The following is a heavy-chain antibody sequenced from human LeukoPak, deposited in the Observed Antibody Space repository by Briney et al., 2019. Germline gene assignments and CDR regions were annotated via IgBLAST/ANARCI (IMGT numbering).Heavy chain of an antibody. CDR3: ARGAHYYDTSGYLMPLNY. CDR1: GGSISSYY. J-gene: IGHJ4*02. V-gene: IGHV4-59*01. Sequence: PSETLSLTCTVSGGSISSYYWSWIRQPPGKGLEWIWYIYYSGSTNYNPSLKSRVTISVDTSKDQFSLKLSSVTAADTAVYYCARGAHYYDTSGYLMPLNYWGQGTLVTVSS. D-gene: IGHD3-22*01. CDR2: IYYSGST.